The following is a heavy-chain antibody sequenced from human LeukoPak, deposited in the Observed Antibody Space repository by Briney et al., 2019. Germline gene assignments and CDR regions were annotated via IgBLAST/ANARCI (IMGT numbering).Heavy chain of an antibody. CDR3: ARNIEDSGSSYFDP. V-gene: IGHV4-28*01. CDR1: GYSISSSNW. Sequence: SDTLSLTCAVSGYSISSSNWWGWIRQPPGKGLGWIGYIYYSGSTYYNPSLKSRVTMSVDTSKNQFSLKLSSVTAVDTAVYYCARNIEDSGSSYFDPWGQGTLVTVSS. CDR2: IYYSGST. J-gene: IGHJ5*02. D-gene: IGHD1-26*01.